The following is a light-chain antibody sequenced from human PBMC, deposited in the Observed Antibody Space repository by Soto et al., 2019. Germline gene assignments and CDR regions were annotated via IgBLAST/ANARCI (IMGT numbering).Light chain of an antibody. CDR2: AAS. CDR1: QGISSY. CDR3: QQLNSYPLT. V-gene: IGKV1-9*01. Sequence: DIQLTQSPSFLSASVGDRVTITCRASQGISSYLAWYQQKPGKAPEVLIYAASTSQTGVPSRFSGSGSGTEFTLTISSRQPEDCATYFCQQLNSYPLTFGGGTKVEIK. J-gene: IGKJ4*01.